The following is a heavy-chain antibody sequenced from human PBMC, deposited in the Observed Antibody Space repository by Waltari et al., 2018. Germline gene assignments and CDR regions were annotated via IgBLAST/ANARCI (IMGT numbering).Heavy chain of an antibody. D-gene: IGHD1-26*01. V-gene: IGHV1-46*01. Sequence: QVQLVQSGAEVKKPGASVKVSCTASGYTFTSYYMHWVRQAPGQGLEWMGIINPSGGSTSYAQKFQGRVTMTRDTSTSTAYMELSSLRSEDTAVYYGALSSGIANRFDPWGQGTLVTVSS. CDR3: ALSSGIANRFDP. CDR1: GYTFTSYY. J-gene: IGHJ5*02. CDR2: INPSGGST.